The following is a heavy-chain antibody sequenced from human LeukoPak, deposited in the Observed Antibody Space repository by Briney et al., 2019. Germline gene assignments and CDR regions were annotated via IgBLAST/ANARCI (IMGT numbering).Heavy chain of an antibody. V-gene: IGHV4-30-4*01. J-gene: IGHJ4*02. D-gene: IGHD2/OR15-2a*01. CDR1: GGSISSADYY. CDR2: IYYSGST. CDR3: ASFYQAYYFDY. Sequence: SRTLSLTCTVSGGSISSADYYWSWIRQPPGKGLEWIGYIYYSGSTYYNPSLKSRVTISVDTSKNQFSLKLSSVTAADTALYYCASFYQAYYFDYWGQGTLVTVSS.